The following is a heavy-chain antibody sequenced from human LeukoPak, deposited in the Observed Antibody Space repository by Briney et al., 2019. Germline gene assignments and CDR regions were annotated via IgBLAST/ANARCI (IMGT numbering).Heavy chain of an antibody. CDR2: INTNTGKP. J-gene: IGHJ4*02. D-gene: IGHD2-2*01. CDR1: GYTFTHYT. CDR3: ARAASLDY. Sequence: ASVKVSCKASGYTFTHYTMNWVRQAPGQGLEWMGWINTNTGKPTYAQGFTGRFVFSLDSSVSTAYLQINSLNAEGTAVYYCARAASLDYWGQGTLVTVSS. V-gene: IGHV7-4-1*02.